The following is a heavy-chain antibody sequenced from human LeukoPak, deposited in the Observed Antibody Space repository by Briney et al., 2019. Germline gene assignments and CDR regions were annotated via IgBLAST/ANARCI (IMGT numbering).Heavy chain of an antibody. Sequence: ASVKVSCKVSGYTLTELSMHWVRQAPGKGLEWMGGFDPEDGETIYAQKFQGRVTMTEDTSTDTAHMELSSLRSEDTAVYYCATESHYYDSSGPTPSWFDPWGQGTLVTVSS. V-gene: IGHV1-24*01. D-gene: IGHD3-22*01. CDR1: GYTLTELS. CDR2: FDPEDGET. CDR3: ATESHYYDSSGPTPSWFDP. J-gene: IGHJ5*02.